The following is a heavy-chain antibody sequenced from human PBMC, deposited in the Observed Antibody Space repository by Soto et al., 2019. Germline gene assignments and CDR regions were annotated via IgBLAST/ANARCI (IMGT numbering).Heavy chain of an antibody. V-gene: IGHV4-59*01. D-gene: IGHD5-12*01. CDR3: ARDSEWLRVFDP. CDR2: IYYSGST. Sequence: SETLSLTCTVSGGSISSYYWSWIRQPPGKGLEWIGYIYYSGSTNYNPSLKSRVTISVDTSKNQFSLKLSSVTAADTAVYYCARDSEWLRVFDPWGQGTLVNVAS. J-gene: IGHJ5*02. CDR1: GGSISSYY.